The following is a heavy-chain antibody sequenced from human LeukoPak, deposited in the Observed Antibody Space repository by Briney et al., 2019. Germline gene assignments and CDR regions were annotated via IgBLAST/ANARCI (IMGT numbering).Heavy chain of an antibody. D-gene: IGHD3-10*01. CDR3: ATRSYGSGSYSPY. CDR1: GFTFSSYA. Sequence: GGSLRLSCAASGFTFSSYAMSWVRQAPGKGLEWVSAISGSGGSTYYADSVKGRFTISRDNSKNTLYLQMNSLRAEDTAVYYCATRSYGSGSYSPYWGQGTLVTVSS. V-gene: IGHV3-23*01. J-gene: IGHJ4*02. CDR2: ISGSGGST.